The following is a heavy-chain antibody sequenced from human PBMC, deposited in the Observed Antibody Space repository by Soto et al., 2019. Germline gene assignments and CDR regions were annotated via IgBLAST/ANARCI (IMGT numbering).Heavy chain of an antibody. CDR1: GYTFSNYD. CDR2: MNPNSGNT. CDR3: AAVNYYDSSGYYFSLAFDI. D-gene: IGHD3-22*01. Sequence: GASVKVSCKASGYTFSNYDINWVRQATGQGLEWMGWMNPNSGNTGYAHKFQGRVTMSRNTSITTAYMEESSLRSEDTAVYYCAAVNYYDSSGYYFSLAFDIWGQGTMVTVSS. V-gene: IGHV1-8*01. J-gene: IGHJ3*02.